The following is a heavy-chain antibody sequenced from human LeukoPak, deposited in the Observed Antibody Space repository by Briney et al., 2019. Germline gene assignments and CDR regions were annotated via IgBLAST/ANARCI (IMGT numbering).Heavy chain of an antibody. D-gene: IGHD1-1*01. CDR2: ISWNSGSI. CDR3: AVPHLGHDAFDI. V-gene: IGHV3-9*01. CDR1: GFTFDDYA. J-gene: IGHJ3*02. Sequence: PGRSLRLSCAASGFTFDDYAMHWVRQAPGKGLEWVSGISWNSGSIGYADSVKGRFTISRDNSKNTLYLQMNSLRAEDTAVYYCAVPHLGHDAFDIWGQGTMVTVSS.